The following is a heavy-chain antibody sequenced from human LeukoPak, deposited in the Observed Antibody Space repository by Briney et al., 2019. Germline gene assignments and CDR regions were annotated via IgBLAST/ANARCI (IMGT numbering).Heavy chain of an antibody. CDR1: GFTFSSYA. V-gene: IGHV3-23*01. Sequence: GGSLRLSCAASGFTFSSYAMSWVRQAPGKGLEWVSAISGSGGSTYYADSVKGRFTISRDNSKNTLYLQMNSLRAEDTAVYYCAKSPGLYYYDSSGYYFDYWGQGTLVTVSS. CDR3: AKSPGLYYYDSSGYYFDY. J-gene: IGHJ4*02. D-gene: IGHD3-22*01. CDR2: ISGSGGST.